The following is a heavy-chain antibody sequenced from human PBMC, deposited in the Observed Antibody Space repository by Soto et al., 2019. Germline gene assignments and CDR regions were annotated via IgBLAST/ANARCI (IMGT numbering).Heavy chain of an antibody. D-gene: IGHD2-2*01. CDR1: GGSFSGYY. CDR3: ARNLGYCSSTSCSKGWYYYYGMDV. V-gene: IGHV4-34*01. J-gene: IGHJ6*02. Sequence: SETLSLTCAVYGGSFSGYYWSWIRQPPGRGLEWIGEINHSGSTNYNPSLKSRVTISVDTSKNQFSLKLSSVTAADTAVYYCARNLGYCSSTSCSKGWYYYYGMDVWGQGTTVTVSS. CDR2: INHSGST.